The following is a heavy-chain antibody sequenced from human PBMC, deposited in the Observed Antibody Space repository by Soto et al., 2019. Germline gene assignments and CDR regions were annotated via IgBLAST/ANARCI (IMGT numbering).Heavy chain of an antibody. J-gene: IGHJ1*01. V-gene: IGHV1-18*01. Sequence: QIPLVQSGVEVKKPGASVKVSCKASGYTFTNYGISWVRQAPGQGPEWMGWISGYNGNTKYARNVQGRVTLTTDTSASTAYMELRGLRSDDTAVYYCARGGSSWSAEYYEHWGQGTLVTVSS. CDR2: ISGYNGNT. CDR3: ARGGSSWSAEYYEH. D-gene: IGHD6-13*01. CDR1: GYTFTNYG.